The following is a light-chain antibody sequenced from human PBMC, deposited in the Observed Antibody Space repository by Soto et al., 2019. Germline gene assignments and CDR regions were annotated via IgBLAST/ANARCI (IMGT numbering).Light chain of an antibody. J-gene: IGKJ2*01. Sequence: DIQLTQSPSFLSASVGDRVTITCRASRGISSYLAWYQQKPGKAPNLLIYAASTLQSGVPSRFSGSGSGTEFILTISSLQPEDFATYYCQQLNSYPYTFGQGTKLEIK. V-gene: IGKV1-9*01. CDR3: QQLNSYPYT. CDR2: AAS. CDR1: RGISSY.